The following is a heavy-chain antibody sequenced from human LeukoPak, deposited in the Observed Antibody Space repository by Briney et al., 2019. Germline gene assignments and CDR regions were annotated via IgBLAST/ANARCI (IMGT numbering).Heavy chain of an antibody. J-gene: IGHJ4*02. CDR2: IYSGGST. CDR3: ARDVVGATYFD. D-gene: IGHD1-26*01. CDR1: AFTLSNAW. Sequence: GGSLRLSCAASAFTLSNAWMNWVRQAPGKGLEWVSIIYSGGSTSYADSVKGRFTISRDNSKNTLYLQMNSLRAEDTAVYYCARDVVGATYFDWGQGTLVTVSS. V-gene: IGHV3-53*01.